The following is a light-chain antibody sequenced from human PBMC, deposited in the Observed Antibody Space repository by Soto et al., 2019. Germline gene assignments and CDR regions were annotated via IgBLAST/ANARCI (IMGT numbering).Light chain of an antibody. CDR3: KQFVTLIT. V-gene: IGKV3-20*01. CDR2: GAS. J-gene: IGKJ5*01. Sequence: EIVLTQSPGTQSLSPGERATLSCRASQSVANSYLAWYQQKPGQAPRLLIYGASSRATGIPDRFSGSGSGKDFTLTISSLDSKYLAFFYCKQFVTLITFGQGTRLE. CDR1: QSVANSY.